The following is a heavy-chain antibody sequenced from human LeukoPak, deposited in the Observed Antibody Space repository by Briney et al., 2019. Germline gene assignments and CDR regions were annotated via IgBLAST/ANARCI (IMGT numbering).Heavy chain of an antibody. V-gene: IGHV1-69*01. D-gene: IGHD2-15*01. CDR2: IIPIFGAA. CDR3: ARDLGTRYCSGGSCYYYYMDV. Sequence: SVKVSCKASGGTFSSYAISWVRQAPGQGLEWMGGIIPIFGAANYAQKFQGRVTITADESTSTAYMELSSLRSEDTAVYYCARDLGTRYCSGGSCYYYYMDVWGKGTTVTVSS. CDR1: GGTFSSYA. J-gene: IGHJ6*03.